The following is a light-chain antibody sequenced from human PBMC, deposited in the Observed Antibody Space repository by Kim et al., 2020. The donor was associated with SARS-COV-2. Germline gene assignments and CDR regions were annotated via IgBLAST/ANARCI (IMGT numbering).Light chain of an antibody. Sequence: ASVEDRVTIPCRAPQSISSYLAWYQQKPVKTPKLLIYAAPTLQSGVPSRFSGSGSGTEITLTISSLQPEDFANYYCQQLNSDPITFGQGTRLEIK. CDR3: QQLNSDPIT. CDR1: QSISSY. V-gene: IGKV1-9*01. CDR2: AAP. J-gene: IGKJ5*01.